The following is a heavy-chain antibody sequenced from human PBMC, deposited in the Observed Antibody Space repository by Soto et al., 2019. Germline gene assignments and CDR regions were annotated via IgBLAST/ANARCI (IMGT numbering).Heavy chain of an antibody. CDR2: IYYSGRT. V-gene: IGHV4-59*01. CDR3: ASHDYGDLWVRY. J-gene: IGHJ4*02. Sequence: QVQLQESGPGLVKPSETLSLTCSVSGGSISSYYWSWIRQPPGKGLEWIGYIYYSGRTNYNPSLKCRVSISVDTSNNQFSLKLRFVTTADTAVYYCASHDYGDLWVRYWGQGTLVTVSA. CDR1: GGSISSYY. D-gene: IGHD4-17*01.